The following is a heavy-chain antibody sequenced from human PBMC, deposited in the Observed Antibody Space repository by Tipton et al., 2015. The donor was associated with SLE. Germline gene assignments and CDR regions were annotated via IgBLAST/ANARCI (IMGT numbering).Heavy chain of an antibody. D-gene: IGHD3-22*01. CDR3: VRDPQGYYYDSRGYFDI. Sequence: TLSLTCAVSGYSISSGYYWGWIRQPPGKGLEWIGYIYTSGSTNYNPSLKSRVTISVDTSKNQFSLKLSSMTAADTAMDYCVRDPQGYYYDSRGYFDIWGRGTLVTVSS. CDR1: GYSISSGYY. V-gene: IGHV4-38-2*02. CDR2: IYTSGST. J-gene: IGHJ2*01.